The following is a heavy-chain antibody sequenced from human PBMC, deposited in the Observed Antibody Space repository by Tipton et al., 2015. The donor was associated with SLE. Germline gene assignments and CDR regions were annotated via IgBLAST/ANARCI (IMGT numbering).Heavy chain of an antibody. J-gene: IGHJ4*02. CDR1: GGSISSSSYY. Sequence: TLSLTCTVSGGSISSSSYYWGWIRQPPGKGLEWIGSIYYSGSTYYNPSLKSRVTISVDTSKNQFSLKLSSVTAADTAVYYCASLSEYSSSSSYFDYWGQGTLVTVSS. V-gene: IGHV4-39*07. D-gene: IGHD6-6*01. CDR3: ASLSEYSSSSSYFDY. CDR2: IYYSGST.